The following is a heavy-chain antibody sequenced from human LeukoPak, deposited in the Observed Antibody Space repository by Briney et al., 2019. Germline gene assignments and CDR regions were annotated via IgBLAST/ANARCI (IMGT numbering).Heavy chain of an antibody. V-gene: IGHV3-13*01. CDR1: GFTLTNYA. Sequence: HTGGSLRLSCAASGFTLTNYAMHWVRQPAGEGLEWVSALGTAGDTFYPGSVKGRFSISRDNAKKSLFLQMNSLRVEDTAIYYCARQSTPHGNFDYWGQGTLVTVSS. D-gene: IGHD5-24*01. CDR3: ARQSTPHGNFDY. CDR2: LGTAGDT. J-gene: IGHJ4*02.